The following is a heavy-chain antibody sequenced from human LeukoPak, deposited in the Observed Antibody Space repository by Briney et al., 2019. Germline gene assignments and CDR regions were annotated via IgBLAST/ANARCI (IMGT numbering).Heavy chain of an antibody. CDR3: ARDRVGGATAAFDI. V-gene: IGHV4-59*13. D-gene: IGHD1-26*01. Sequence: PETLSLTPTLSGGAISRYYTSWVPHPPRERLEWSGFIYYSGSTNYNPALKRRVAISVDRSKNQFSLKLSSVTAADTAVYYCARDRVGGATAAFDIWGQGTMVSASS. CDR1: GGAISRYY. J-gene: IGHJ3*02. CDR2: IYYSGST.